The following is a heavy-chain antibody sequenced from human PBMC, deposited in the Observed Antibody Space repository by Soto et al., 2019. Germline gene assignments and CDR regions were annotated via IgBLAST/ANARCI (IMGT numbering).Heavy chain of an antibody. J-gene: IGHJ6*02. CDR3: AKKTGTYYYYYGMDV. V-gene: IGHV3-23*01. CDR2: ISGSGGST. D-gene: IGHD1-1*01. Sequence: GGSLRLSCAASGFTFSSYAMSWVRQAQGKGLEWVSAISGSGGSTYYADSVKGRFTISRDNSKNTLYVQMNSLRAEDTAVYYCAKKTGTYYYYYGMDVWGQGTTGTVSS. CDR1: GFTFSSYA.